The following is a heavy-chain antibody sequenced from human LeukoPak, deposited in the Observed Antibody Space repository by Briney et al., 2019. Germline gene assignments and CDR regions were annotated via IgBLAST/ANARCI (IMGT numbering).Heavy chain of an antibody. D-gene: IGHD2-15*01. CDR2: INSGGSST. CDR1: GFAFNKYW. V-gene: IGHV3-74*01. Sequence: PGGSLRLSCAASGFAFNKYWMHWVRQAPGKGLVWVSRINSGGSSTNYADSVKGRFTVSRDDAKNTLYLQMNSLRAEDTAVYFCARERFCSGGGCYLHDFDYWGQGTLVTVSS. J-gene: IGHJ4*02. CDR3: ARERFCSGGGCYLHDFDY.